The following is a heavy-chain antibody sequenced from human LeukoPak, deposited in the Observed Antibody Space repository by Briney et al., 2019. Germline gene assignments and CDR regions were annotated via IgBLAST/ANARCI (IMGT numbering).Heavy chain of an antibody. J-gene: IGHJ4*02. D-gene: IGHD2-15*01. CDR2: ISYDGSNK. CDR1: GFTFSSYG. Sequence: GGSLRLSCAASGFTFSSYGMHRVRQAPGKGLEWVAVISYDGSNKYYADSVKGRFTISRDNSKNTLYLQMNSLRAEDTAVYYCAKEYCSGGSCYEFDYWGQGTLVTVSS. CDR3: AKEYCSGGSCYEFDY. V-gene: IGHV3-30*18.